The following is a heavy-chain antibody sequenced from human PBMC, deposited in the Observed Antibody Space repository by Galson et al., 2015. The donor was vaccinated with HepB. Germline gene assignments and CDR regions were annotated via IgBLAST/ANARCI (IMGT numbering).Heavy chain of an antibody. Sequence: SLRLSCAASGFTVSSNYMSWVRQAPGKGLEWVSVIYSGGSTYYADSVKGRFTISRDNSKNTLYLQMNSLRAEDTAVYYCARGQRDLELVDWYFDLWGRGTLVTVSS. V-gene: IGHV3-66*01. J-gene: IGHJ2*01. CDR3: ARGQRDLELVDWYFDL. CDR2: IYSGGST. D-gene: IGHD1-7*01. CDR1: GFTVSSNY.